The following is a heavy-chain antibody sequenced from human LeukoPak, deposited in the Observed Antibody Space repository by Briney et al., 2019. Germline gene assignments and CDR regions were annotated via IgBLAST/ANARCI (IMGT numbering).Heavy chain of an antibody. CDR3: ARSSGSALALGSRFDP. CDR1: GFTFSSYD. J-gene: IGHJ5*01. CDR2: VSYSGDKK. D-gene: IGHD2-15*01. Sequence: GTSLRLSCVVSGFTFSSYDMYWVRQAPGKGLEWVAGVSYSGDKKEYADSVKGRFTVSRDNSENSVYLQMNSLRSDDAAVYYCARSSGSALALGSRFDPWGQGVHVTVSS. V-gene: IGHV3-30-3*01.